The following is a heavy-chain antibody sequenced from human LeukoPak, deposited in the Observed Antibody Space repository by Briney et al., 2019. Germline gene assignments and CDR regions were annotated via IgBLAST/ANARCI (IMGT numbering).Heavy chain of an antibody. CDR1: GFTFDDYG. J-gene: IGHJ4*02. V-gene: IGHV3-20*04. CDR2: INWNGGST. D-gene: IGHD3-10*01. Sequence: GGSLRLSCAASGFTFDDYGLSWVRQAPGKGLEWVSGINWNGGSTGYADSVKGRFTISRDNAKKSLYLQMNSLRAEDTAVYYCARDGFEGRRFDYWGQGTLVTVSS. CDR3: ARDGFEGRRFDY.